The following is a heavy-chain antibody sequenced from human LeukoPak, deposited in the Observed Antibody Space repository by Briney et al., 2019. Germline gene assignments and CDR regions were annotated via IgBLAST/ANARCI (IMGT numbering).Heavy chain of an antibody. V-gene: IGHV3-30*02. CDR2: IRYDGSNE. J-gene: IGHJ4*02. D-gene: IGHD6-13*01. CDR1: GFIFSSYG. CDR3: ATDQGSYSSRGPDN. Sequence: AGGSLRLSCAASGFIFSSYGMHWVRQAPGKGLEWVAFIRYDGSNEYYADSVKGRFTISRDNSKNTLYLQMDSLRAEDTAVYYCATDQGSYSSRGPDNWGQGTLVIVSS.